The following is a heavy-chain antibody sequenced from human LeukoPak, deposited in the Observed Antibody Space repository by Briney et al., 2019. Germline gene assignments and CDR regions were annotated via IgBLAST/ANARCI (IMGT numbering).Heavy chain of an antibody. Sequence: ASVKVSCKASGYTFTSYYMHWVRQAPGQGLEWMGIINPSGGSTSYAQKFQGRVTMTRDASTSTVYMELSSLRSEDTAVYYCSRGPTIRGRWFDPWGQGTLVTVSS. CDR3: SRGPTIRGRWFDP. CDR2: INPSGGST. V-gene: IGHV1-46*03. CDR1: GYTFTSYY. J-gene: IGHJ5*02. D-gene: IGHD5-24*01.